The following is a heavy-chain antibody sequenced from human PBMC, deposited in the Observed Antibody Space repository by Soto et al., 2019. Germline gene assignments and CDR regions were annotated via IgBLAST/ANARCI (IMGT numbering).Heavy chain of an antibody. Sequence: QVQLVESGGGVVQPGMSRRLSCAGSGFTFSSYGIHWVRQAPGKGLEWVAVISKDVSNKDYADSVKGRFTVSRDNSKSMVHLQMNNLRPDDTAVYYCAKVKWELPWSAPDAFDFWGQGTMVTVSS. J-gene: IGHJ3*01. CDR2: ISKDVSNK. D-gene: IGHD1-26*01. CDR3: AKVKWELPWSAPDAFDF. V-gene: IGHV3-30*18. CDR1: GFTFSSYG.